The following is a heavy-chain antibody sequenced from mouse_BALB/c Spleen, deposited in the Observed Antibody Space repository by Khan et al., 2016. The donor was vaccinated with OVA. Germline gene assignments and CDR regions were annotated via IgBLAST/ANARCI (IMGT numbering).Heavy chain of an antibody. V-gene: IGHV14-3*02. CDR2: IDPPNGNT. J-gene: IGHJ2*01. Sequence: VRLQQSGAELVKPGATVKLSCTASGFTFKDSYMHWLKQCPEQGLEWIGRIDPPNGNTKYDPKFQGKAIITDDTSSNTAYLQLSSLTSEDTASYYGARMARKWGQGTTLTVSS. CDR3: ARMARK. CDR1: GFTFKDSY.